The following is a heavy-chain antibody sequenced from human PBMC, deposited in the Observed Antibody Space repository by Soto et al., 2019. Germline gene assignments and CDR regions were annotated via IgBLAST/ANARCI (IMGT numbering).Heavy chain of an antibody. CDR2: ISYDGSNK. V-gene: IGHV3-30*18. CDR1: GFTFSSYG. Sequence: QVQLVESGGGVVQPGRSLRLSCAASGFTFSSYGMHWVRQAPGKGLEWVAVISYDGSNKYYADSVKGRFTISRDNSKNTLYLQMNSLRAEDTAVYYCAKVYDSSSYPPGDFQHWGQGTLVTVSS. J-gene: IGHJ1*01. D-gene: IGHD3-22*01. CDR3: AKVYDSSSYPPGDFQH.